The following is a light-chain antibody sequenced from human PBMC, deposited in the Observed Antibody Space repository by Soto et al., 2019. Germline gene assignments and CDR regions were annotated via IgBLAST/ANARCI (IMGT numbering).Light chain of an antibody. V-gene: IGLV2-14*01. CDR1: XXXVGGYNY. Sequence: QSALTQPASVSGSPXXXITISCTXXXXXVGGYNYVSWYQQHPGKAPKLMIYEVSNRPSGVSNRFSGSKSGNTASLTISGLQAEDEADYYCSSYTSSSTYVFGTGTKLTVL. J-gene: IGLJ1*01. CDR3: SSYTSSSTYV. CDR2: EVS.